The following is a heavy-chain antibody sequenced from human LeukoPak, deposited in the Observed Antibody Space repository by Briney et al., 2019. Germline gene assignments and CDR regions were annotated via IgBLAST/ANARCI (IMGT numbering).Heavy chain of an antibody. Sequence: GGSLRLSCAASGFTFSNYWMSWVRQAPGKGLEWVANIKEDGGVKYYVDFVKGRFTISRDNAKNSVYLQMNSLGAEDTAVYYCARIGYSRSSTDYWGQGTLVIVSS. J-gene: IGHJ4*02. D-gene: IGHD6-6*01. CDR3: ARIGYSRSSTDY. CDR2: IKEDGGVK. CDR1: GFTFSNYW. V-gene: IGHV3-7*01.